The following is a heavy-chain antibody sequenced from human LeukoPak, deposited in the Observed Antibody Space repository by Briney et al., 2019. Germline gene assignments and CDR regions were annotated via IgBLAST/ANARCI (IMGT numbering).Heavy chain of an antibody. CDR1: GGTFSSYA. CDR2: IIPIFGTA. Sequence: GASVKVSCKASGGTFSSYAISWVRQAPGQGLEWMGGIIPIFGTANYAQKFQGRVTITADKSTSTAYMELSSLRSENTAVYYCARETSSGTSQDWGQGTLVTVSS. V-gene: IGHV1-69*06. J-gene: IGHJ4*02. CDR3: ARETSSGTSQD. D-gene: IGHD1-1*01.